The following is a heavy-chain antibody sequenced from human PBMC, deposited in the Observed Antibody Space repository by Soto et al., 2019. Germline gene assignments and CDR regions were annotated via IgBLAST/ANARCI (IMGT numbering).Heavy chain of an antibody. CDR3: ASSSGDLDVYGMDI. D-gene: IGHD3-10*01. J-gene: IGHJ6*02. Sequence: LRLSCAASGFTFSRYAMSCVRQAPGKGLEWVSTVTGGGHTTYNADSVNGRFTISRDNSKNTLYLHMNNLRAEDTAIYYCASSSGDLDVYGMDIWGPGTTVTVSS. V-gene: IGHV3-23*01. CDR2: VTGGGHTT. CDR1: GFTFSRYA.